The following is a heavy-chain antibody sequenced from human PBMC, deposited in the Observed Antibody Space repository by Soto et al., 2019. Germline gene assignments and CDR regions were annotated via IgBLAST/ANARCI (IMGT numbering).Heavy chain of an antibody. CDR1: GFSFSSHA. D-gene: IGHD5-18*01. CDR3: ARVRTTKPIQRWYYFEH. CDR2: ISFDGSGQ. J-gene: IGHJ1*01. V-gene: IGHV3-30-3*01. Sequence: GGSLRLSCAASGFSFSSHAMHWVRQAPGKGLEWVAVISFDGSGQDYADSVKGRFTISRDASKSTVYLQMNSLRPDDTAMYYCARVRTTKPIQRWYYFEHWGKGTRVTVSS.